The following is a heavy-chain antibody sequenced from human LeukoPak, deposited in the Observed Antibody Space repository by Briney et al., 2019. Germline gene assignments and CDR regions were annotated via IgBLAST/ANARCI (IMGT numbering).Heavy chain of an antibody. D-gene: IGHD1-26*01. CDR3: ARGIVGATRHYYYMDV. Sequence: ASVKVSCKASGYTFTSYDINWVRQATGQGLEWMGWMNPNSGNTGYAQKFQGRVTITRNTSISTAYMELSSLRSEDTAVYYCARGIVGATRHYYYMDVWGKGTTVTVSS. J-gene: IGHJ6*03. CDR2: MNPNSGNT. V-gene: IGHV1-8*03. CDR1: GYTFTSYD.